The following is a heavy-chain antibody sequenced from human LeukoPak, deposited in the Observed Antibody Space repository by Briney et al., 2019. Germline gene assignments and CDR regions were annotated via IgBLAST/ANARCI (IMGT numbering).Heavy chain of an antibody. D-gene: IGHD3-10*02. Sequence: SETLSPTCTVSGGSISSCYCSWIRQFPGKRLEWIGYVYSSGSTDYTPSLPSRVTISQDTSKNQFSLRLSSVTAANTAVYYCARTPYYHVFTSSLDMEVWSKATTVTVSS. CDR2: VYSSGST. CDR3: ARTPYYHVFTSSLDMEV. CDR1: GGSISSCY. J-gene: IGHJ6*03. V-gene: IGHV4-59*01.